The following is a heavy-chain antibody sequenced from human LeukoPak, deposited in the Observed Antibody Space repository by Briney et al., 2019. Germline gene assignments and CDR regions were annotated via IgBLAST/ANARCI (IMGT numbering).Heavy chain of an antibody. V-gene: IGHV1-8*03. D-gene: IGHD3-22*01. CDR2: MNPKSGNT. CDR3: ARDPDSSGYLTGPYNY. Sequence: ASVKVSCKASGYTFTSLDINWVRQATGQGLEWMGWMNPKSGNTGHAQKFQGRVTITRNTSISTVYMELSSLRSEDTAVYYCARDPDSSGYLTGPYNYWGQGTLVSVFS. J-gene: IGHJ4*02. CDR1: GYTFTSLD.